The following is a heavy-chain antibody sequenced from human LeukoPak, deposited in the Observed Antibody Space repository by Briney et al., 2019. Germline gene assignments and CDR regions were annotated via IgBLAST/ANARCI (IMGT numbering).Heavy chain of an antibody. Sequence: SETLSLTCTVSGGSISTYYWSWIRQPPGKGLEWIGYIHYSGATSYNPSLKSRVTISVDTSKNQFSLKLSSVTAADTAVYYCAQTEYSSGWYYWFDPWGQGTLVTVSS. CDR3: AQTEYSSGWYYWFDP. D-gene: IGHD6-19*01. CDR1: GGSISTYY. J-gene: IGHJ5*02. CDR2: IHYSGAT. V-gene: IGHV4-59*08.